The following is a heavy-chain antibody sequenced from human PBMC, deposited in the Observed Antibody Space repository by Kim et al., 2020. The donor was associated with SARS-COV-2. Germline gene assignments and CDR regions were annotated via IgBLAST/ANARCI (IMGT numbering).Heavy chain of an antibody. CDR3: AIAISGYCHY. Sequence: SETLSLTCTVSGGSISSSSYYWGWIRQPPGKGLEWIGSIYYSGSTYYNPSLKSRVTISVDTSKNQFSLKLSSVTAADTAVYYCAIAISGYCHYWGQGTLVTVSS. D-gene: IGHD3-22*01. CDR1: GGSISSSSYY. V-gene: IGHV4-39*01. J-gene: IGHJ4*02. CDR2: IYYSGST.